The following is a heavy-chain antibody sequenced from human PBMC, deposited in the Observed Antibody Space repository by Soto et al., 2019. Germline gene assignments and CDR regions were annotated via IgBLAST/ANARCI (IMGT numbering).Heavy chain of an antibody. Sequence: ASVKVSCKASGYTFTSYDINWGRQATGQGLEWMGWMNPNSGNTGYAQKFQGRVTMTRNTSISTAYMELSSLRSEDTAVYCCARGIVGATTAPMYAFDIWGQGTMVTFSS. CDR3: ARGIVGATTAPMYAFDI. CDR2: MNPNSGNT. J-gene: IGHJ3*02. D-gene: IGHD1-26*01. CDR1: GYTFTSYD. V-gene: IGHV1-8*01.